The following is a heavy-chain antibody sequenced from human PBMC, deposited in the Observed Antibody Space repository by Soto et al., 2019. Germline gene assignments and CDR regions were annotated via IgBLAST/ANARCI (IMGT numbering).Heavy chain of an antibody. D-gene: IGHD3-16*01. CDR2: ISCDXGTT. J-gene: IGHJ4*02. Sequence: GGSLRLLCADCGFTFDNYAMHWVRQAPGKAPERVSGISCDXGTTAYSDSVNGRFDTSRDKARNSLYLQMNSLRPGDTAMYYCAKDFGDLWWGGGYFDNGRQGAPVTVSS. CDR3: AKDFGDLWWGGGYFDN. CDR1: GFTFDNYA. V-gene: IGHV3-9*01.